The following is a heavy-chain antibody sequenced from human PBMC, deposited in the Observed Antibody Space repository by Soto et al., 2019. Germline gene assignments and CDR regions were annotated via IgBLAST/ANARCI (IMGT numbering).Heavy chain of an antibody. V-gene: IGHV4-4*07. J-gene: IGHJ6*02. CDR1: GGSIRSYY. Sequence: SETLSLTGTVSGGSIRSYYWSWIRPPAGKGLEWIGRIYTSGSTNYNPSLKSRVTMSVDTSKNQFSLKLSSVTAADTAVYYCARSSKDLHYYYGMDVWGQGTTVTVSS. CDR2: IYTSGST. D-gene: IGHD2-15*01. CDR3: ARSSKDLHYYYGMDV.